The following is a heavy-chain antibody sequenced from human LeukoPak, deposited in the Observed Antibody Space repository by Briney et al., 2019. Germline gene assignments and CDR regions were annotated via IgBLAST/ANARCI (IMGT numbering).Heavy chain of an antibody. D-gene: IGHD4-23*01. CDR1: GFTVSSNY. V-gene: IGHV3-53*01. J-gene: IGHJ4*02. Sequence: GGSLRLSCAASGFTVSSNYMSWVRQAPGKGLEWVSVIYSGGSTYYADSVKGRFTISRGNSKNTLYLQMNSLRAEDTAVYYCARDKIGKPYFDYWGQGTLVTVSS. CDR2: IYSGGST. CDR3: ARDKIGKPYFDY.